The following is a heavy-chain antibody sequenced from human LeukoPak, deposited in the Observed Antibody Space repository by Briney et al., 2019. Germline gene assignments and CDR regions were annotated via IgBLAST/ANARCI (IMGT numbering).Heavy chain of an antibody. J-gene: IGHJ5*02. V-gene: IGHV4-61*01. D-gene: IGHD3-10*01. CDR2: IYYSGST. Sequence: SETLSLTCTVSGGSVSSGSNYWSWIRQPPGKGLEWIGYIYYSGSTNYNPSLKSRVTILVDRSKNQFSLKLSSVTAADTAVYYCARWFYVSGSGSNNWLDPWGQGTLVTVSS. CDR3: ARWFYVSGSGSNNWLDP. CDR1: GGSVSSGSNY.